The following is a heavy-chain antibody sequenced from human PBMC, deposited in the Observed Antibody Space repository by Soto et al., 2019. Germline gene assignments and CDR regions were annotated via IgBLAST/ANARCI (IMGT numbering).Heavy chain of an antibody. J-gene: IGHJ6*03. Sequence: QVQLVQSGAEVKKPGASVTVSCKASGYTFTSYYIHWVRQAPGQGLEWMGIINPSGASTSYAQKFQGRVTMTRDTSTSTVYMEVSGLRSEDTAVYYCARDQEPSTLYYDYYYMDVWGKGTTVTVSS. CDR1: GYTFTSYY. CDR3: ARDQEPSTLYYDYYYMDV. V-gene: IGHV1-46*03. CDR2: INPSGAST.